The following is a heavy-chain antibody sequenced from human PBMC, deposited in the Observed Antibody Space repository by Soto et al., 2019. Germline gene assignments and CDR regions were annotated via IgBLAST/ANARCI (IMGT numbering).Heavy chain of an antibody. J-gene: IGHJ3*01. D-gene: IGHD6-19*01. CDR2: SSYDGDTK. CDR1: GFTFSAFD. V-gene: IGHV3-30-3*01. Sequence: QLQLVESGGGVVQPEKSLRLSCEASGFTFSAFDMHWVRQSPGKGLEWVATSSYDGDTKYYANSVKGRFTISRDNSRNTLDLHMNSRRAEDTAMYYCTRDWSAVIGTPFDLWGQGTMVVVSS. CDR3: TRDWSAVIGTPFDL.